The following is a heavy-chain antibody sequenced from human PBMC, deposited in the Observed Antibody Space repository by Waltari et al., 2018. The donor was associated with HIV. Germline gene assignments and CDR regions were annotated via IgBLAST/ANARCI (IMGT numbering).Heavy chain of an antibody. Sequence: EVQLLESGGGLVQPGGSLRLSCAASGFTFSSYAMSWVRQAPGKGLEWVSAISGSVGSTYYADSVKGRFTISRDNAKNTLYLQMNSLRAEDTAVYYCAKSGVGDIVVVPAATAYFDYWGQGTLVTVSS. CDR1: GFTFSSYA. J-gene: IGHJ4*02. D-gene: IGHD2-2*01. V-gene: IGHV3-23*01. CDR2: ISGSVGST. CDR3: AKSGVGDIVVVPAATAYFDY.